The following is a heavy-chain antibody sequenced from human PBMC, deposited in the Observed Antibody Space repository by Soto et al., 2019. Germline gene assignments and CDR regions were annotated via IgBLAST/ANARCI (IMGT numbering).Heavy chain of an antibody. Sequence: PGGSLRLSCAASGFTFSSYGMSWVRLAPGRGLEWVSGISGSGGGTYYADAVKVRFTISRANSKNTLYLQMNSLRAEDTAVYYCAKDLGDSSGYYYGYFDYWGQGTLVTVSS. CDR2: ISGSGGGT. V-gene: IGHV3-23*01. J-gene: IGHJ4*02. D-gene: IGHD3-22*01. CDR3: AKDLGDSSGYYYGYFDY. CDR1: GFTFSSYG.